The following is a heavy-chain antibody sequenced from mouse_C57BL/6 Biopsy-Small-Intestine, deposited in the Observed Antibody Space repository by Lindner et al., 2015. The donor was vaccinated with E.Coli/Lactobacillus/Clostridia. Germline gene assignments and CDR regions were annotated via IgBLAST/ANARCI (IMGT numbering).Heavy chain of an antibody. CDR1: GYTFTDYY. CDR3: ASPPYGYDGAWFAY. D-gene: IGHD2-2*01. J-gene: IGHJ3*01. CDR2: INPYNGGT. Sequence: VQLQESGPVLVKPGASVKMSCKASGYTFTDYYMNWVQQSHGKSLEWIGVINPYNGGTSYNQKFKGKATLTVDKSSSTAYMELNSLTSEDSAVYYCASPPYGYDGAWFAYWGQGTLVTVSA. V-gene: IGHV1-19*01.